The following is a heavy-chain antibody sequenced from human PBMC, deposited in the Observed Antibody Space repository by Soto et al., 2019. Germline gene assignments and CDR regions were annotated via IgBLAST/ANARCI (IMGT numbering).Heavy chain of an antibody. CDR3: ARHGPVRGGMSWFDP. Sequence: QLQLQESGPGLVKPSETLSLTCTVSGGSISSSSYYWGWIRQPPGKGLEWIGSIYYSGSTYYNPSLKSRVTISVDTSKNQFSLKLSSVTAADTAVYYCARHGPVRGGMSWFDPWGQGTLVTVSS. CDR1: GGSISSSSYY. J-gene: IGHJ5*02. V-gene: IGHV4-39*01. CDR2: IYYSGST. D-gene: IGHD3-10*01.